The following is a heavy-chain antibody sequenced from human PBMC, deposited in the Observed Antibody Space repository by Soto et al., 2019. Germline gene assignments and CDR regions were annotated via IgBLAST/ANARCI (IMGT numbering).Heavy chain of an antibody. CDR2: IYWDDDK. J-gene: IGHJ5*01. CDR1: GFSLSTSGVA. D-gene: IGHD3-10*01. CDR3: AHRSGYYGSGSYSGMFWFAP. V-gene: IGHV2-5*02. Sequence: QITLKESGPTLVKPTQTLTLTCTFSGFSLSTSGVAVGWIRQPPGKALECLALIYWDDDKRYSPSLKSRLTITKDASKNQVLLKMTNMDSVDTATYYCAHRSGYYGSGSYSGMFWFAPWGQGTLVTVSS.